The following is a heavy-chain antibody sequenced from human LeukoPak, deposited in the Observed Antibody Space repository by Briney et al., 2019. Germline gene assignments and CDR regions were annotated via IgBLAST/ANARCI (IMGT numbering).Heavy chain of an antibody. CDR3: ARDLSPFYGSGSPSPFDY. J-gene: IGHJ4*02. V-gene: IGHV1-18*04. CDR1: GYTFTDYY. Sequence: ASVKVPCKASGYTFTDYYLHWVRQAPGQGLEWMGWISAYNGNTNYAQKLQGRVTMTTDTSTSTAYMELRSLRSDDTAVYYCARDLSPFYGSGSPSPFDYWGQGTLVTVSS. D-gene: IGHD3-10*01. CDR2: ISAYNGNT.